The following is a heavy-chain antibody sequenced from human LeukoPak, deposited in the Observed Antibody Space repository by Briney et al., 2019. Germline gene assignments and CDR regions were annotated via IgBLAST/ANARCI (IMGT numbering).Heavy chain of an antibody. V-gene: IGHV3-7*01. CDR3: ARDYGRSRDYGMDV. J-gene: IGHJ6*02. CDR1: GFTFSSYW. Sequence: QSGGSLRLSCAASGFTFSSYWMNWVRQAPGKGLEWVANIKQDGNEKYYVDSVKGRFTISRDNAKNTLYLQMNSLRAEDTAMYYCARDYGRSRDYGMDVWGQGTTVTVSS. CDR2: IKQDGNEK. D-gene: IGHD3-10*01.